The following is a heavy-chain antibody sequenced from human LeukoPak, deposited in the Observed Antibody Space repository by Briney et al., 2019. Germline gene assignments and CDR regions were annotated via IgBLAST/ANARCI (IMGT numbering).Heavy chain of an antibody. CDR2: ISHDRSNN. CDR1: GLTFSNYA. Sequence: GGSLRLSCAASGLTFSNYAMHWARQAPGKGLEWVAFISHDRSNNCHADSVKGRFTISRDNSKNTLYLQMNGLTDEDTAVYYCARDLSGSYMSDYWGQGTLVTVSS. CDR3: ARDLSGSYMSDY. V-gene: IGHV3-30-3*01. D-gene: IGHD3-10*01. J-gene: IGHJ4*02.